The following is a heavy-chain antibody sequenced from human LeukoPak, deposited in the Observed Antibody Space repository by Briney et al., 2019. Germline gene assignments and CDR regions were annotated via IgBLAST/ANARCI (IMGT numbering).Heavy chain of an antibody. V-gene: IGHV4-39*07. D-gene: IGHD6-19*01. CDR1: GGSISSSSYY. CDR2: IYYSGST. J-gene: IGHJ4*02. CDR3: AREYSSSGWSLDYFDY. Sequence: SSETLSLTCTVSGGSISSSSYYWGWIRQPPGKGLERIGSIYYSGSTYYNPSLKSRVTISVDTSKNQFSLKLSSVTAADTAVYYCAREYSSSGWSLDYFDYWGQGTLVTVSS.